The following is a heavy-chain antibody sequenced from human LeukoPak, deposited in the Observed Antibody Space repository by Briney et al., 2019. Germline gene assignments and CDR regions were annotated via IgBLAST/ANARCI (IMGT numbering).Heavy chain of an antibody. J-gene: IGHJ6*03. CDR1: GDSVSTGLHY. V-gene: IGHV4-31*03. D-gene: IGHD1-26*01. CDR2: THYSGST. CDR3: ARGRRGKYSPYFYYHMDV. Sequence: SETLSLTCNVSGDSVSTGLHYYSWIRQHPGEGLEWIGCTHYSGSTHYKSSLRGRLIISLDTSKSQVSLKLTSVTAADTAVYYCARGRRGKYSPYFYYHMDVWGTGTPVTVSS.